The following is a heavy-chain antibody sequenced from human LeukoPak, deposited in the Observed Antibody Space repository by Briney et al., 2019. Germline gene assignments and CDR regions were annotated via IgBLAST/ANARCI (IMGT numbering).Heavy chain of an antibody. Sequence: PGGSLRLSCAASGFTFSSYSMNWVRQAPGKGLEWVSSISSSSSYIYYADSVKGRFTISRDNAKNSLYLQMNSLRAEDTAVYYCARAAGLYSSGWYFDYSGQGTLVTVSS. CDR3: ARAAGLYSSGWYFDY. V-gene: IGHV3-21*01. CDR2: ISSSSSYI. CDR1: GFTFSSYS. D-gene: IGHD6-19*01. J-gene: IGHJ4*02.